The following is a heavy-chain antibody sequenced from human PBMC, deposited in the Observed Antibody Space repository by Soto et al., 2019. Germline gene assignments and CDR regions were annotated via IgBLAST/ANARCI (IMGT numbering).Heavy chain of an antibody. CDR2: IIPILGIA. Sequence: QVQLVQSGAEVKKPGSSVKVSCKASGGTFSSYTISSVRQAPGQGLEWMGRIIPILGIANYAQKFQGRVTITADKSTSTAYMELSSLRSEDTAVYYCARDPPRFSSKSDWFDPWGQGTLVTVSS. J-gene: IGHJ5*02. V-gene: IGHV1-69*08. D-gene: IGHD3-16*01. CDR1: GGTFSSYT. CDR3: ARDPPRFSSKSDWFDP.